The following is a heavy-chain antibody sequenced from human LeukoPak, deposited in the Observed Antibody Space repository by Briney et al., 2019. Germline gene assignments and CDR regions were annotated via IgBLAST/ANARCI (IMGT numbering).Heavy chain of an antibody. CDR1: GGSISSYY. Sequence: PSETLSLTCTVSGGSISSYYWSWIRQPAGKGLEWIGRIYTSGSTNYNPSLKSRVTMSVDTSKNQFSLKLSSVTAADTAVYYCARVVGDSSGYFPAYYYYSMDVWGQGTTVTVSS. D-gene: IGHD3-22*01. V-gene: IGHV4-4*07. CDR3: ARVVGDSSGYFPAYYYYSMDV. CDR2: IYTSGST. J-gene: IGHJ6*02.